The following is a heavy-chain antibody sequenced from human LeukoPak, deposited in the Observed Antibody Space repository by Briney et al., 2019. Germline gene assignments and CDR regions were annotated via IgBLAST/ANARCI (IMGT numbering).Heavy chain of an antibody. V-gene: IGHV3-23*01. CDR1: GFTFSSYA. D-gene: IGHD4-23*01. CDR3: ARVSGVVTPRLHYYYYMDV. J-gene: IGHJ6*03. CDR2: ISGNGGST. Sequence: GGFLRLSCAASGFTFSSYAMSWVRQAPGKGLEWVSAISGNGGSTYYADSVKGRFTISRDNAKNTLHLQMNSLRAEDTAVYYCARVSGVVTPRLHYYYYMDVWGKGTTVTISS.